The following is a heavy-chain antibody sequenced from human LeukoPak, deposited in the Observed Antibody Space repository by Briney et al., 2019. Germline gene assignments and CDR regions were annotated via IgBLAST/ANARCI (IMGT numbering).Heavy chain of an antibody. V-gene: IGHV3-23*01. CDR1: GFKFSDYG. J-gene: IGHJ6*03. Sequence: GGSLRLSCAASGFKFSDYGMIWVRQVPGKGLEWAAGITGSDYADHADSVKGRFTISRDNSKNTLYLQMNSLRAEDTGSYYCAKSRNFYYYFMEVSGRGTKVTISS. CDR3: AKSRNFYYYFMEV. CDR2: ITGSDYA.